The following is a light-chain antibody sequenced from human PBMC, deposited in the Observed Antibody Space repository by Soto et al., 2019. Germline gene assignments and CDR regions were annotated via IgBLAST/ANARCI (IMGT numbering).Light chain of an antibody. CDR3: QQYGSSPS. V-gene: IGKV3-20*01. CDR2: GAS. J-gene: IGKJ4*01. Sequence: EIVLTQSPGTLSLSPGERATLSCRASQSVSSSYLAWYQQKPGQAPRLLIYGASSRATGIPDRFSGSGSGTDFTLTISRLEPEDCAGYYCQQYGSSPSFGGGTKVDIK. CDR1: QSVSSSY.